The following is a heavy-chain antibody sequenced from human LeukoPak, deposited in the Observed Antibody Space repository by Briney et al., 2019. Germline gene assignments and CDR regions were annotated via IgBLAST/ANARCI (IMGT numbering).Heavy chain of an antibody. J-gene: IGHJ4*02. D-gene: IGHD6-13*01. Sequence: GGSLRLSCAGSGFTFSHYWMSWVRQAPGKGLEWVANIKQDGSVKYYVDSVKGRFTISRDNAKNSLFLQMNSLRAEDTAVYYCARIGYSSSCFDYWGQGTLVTVSS. CDR1: GFTFSHYW. V-gene: IGHV3-7*01. CDR2: IKQDGSVK. CDR3: ARIGYSSSCFDY.